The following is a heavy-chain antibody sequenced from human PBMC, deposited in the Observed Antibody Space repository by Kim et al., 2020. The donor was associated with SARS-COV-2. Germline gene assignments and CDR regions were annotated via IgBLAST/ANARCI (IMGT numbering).Heavy chain of an antibody. CDR2: IIPIFGTA. D-gene: IGHD6-13*01. CDR3: ARVLAYSSSLYYFDY. J-gene: IGHJ4*02. CDR1: GGTFSSYA. Sequence: SVKVSCKASGGTFSSYAISWVRQAPGQGLEWMGGIIPIFGTANYAQKFQGRVTITADESTSTAYMELSSLRSEDTAVYYCARVLAYSSSLYYFDYWGQGTLVTVSS. V-gene: IGHV1-69*13.